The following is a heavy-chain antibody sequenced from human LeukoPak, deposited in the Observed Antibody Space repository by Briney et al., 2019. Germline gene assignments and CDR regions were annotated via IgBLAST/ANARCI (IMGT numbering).Heavy chain of an antibody. CDR1: GFTFSSYE. D-gene: IGHD2-15*01. Sequence: GGSLRLSCAASGFTFSSYEMNWVRQAPGKGLEWVSYISSSGSTIYYADSVKGRFTISRDNAKNSLYLQMNSLRAEDTAVYYCARGRVANYYYYYMDVWGKGTTVTVSS. J-gene: IGHJ6*03. CDR2: ISSSGSTI. V-gene: IGHV3-48*03. CDR3: ARGRVANYYYYYMDV.